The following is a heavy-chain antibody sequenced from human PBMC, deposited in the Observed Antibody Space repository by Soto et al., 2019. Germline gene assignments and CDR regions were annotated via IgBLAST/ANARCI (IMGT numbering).Heavy chain of an antibody. CDR2: IIPIFGTA. J-gene: IGHJ4*02. CDR1: GGTFSSYA. D-gene: IGHD5-18*01. CDR3: ARDAAAVDTAMVTFDY. Sequence: QVQLVQSGAEVKKPGSSVKVSCKASGGTFSSYAISWVRQAPGQGLEWMGGIIPIFGTANYVQKFQGRVTITADESTSTAYMELSSLRSEDTAVYYCARDAAAVDTAMVTFDYWGQGTLVTVSS. V-gene: IGHV1-69*01.